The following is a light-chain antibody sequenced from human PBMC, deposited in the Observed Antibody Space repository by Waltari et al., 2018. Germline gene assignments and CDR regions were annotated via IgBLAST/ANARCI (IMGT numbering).Light chain of an antibody. CDR2: DVY. J-gene: IGLJ2*01. V-gene: IGLV2-14*03. Sequence: QSALTQPASVSGSPGQSITISCIGSSSDVGAYDLVSWYQQYPCKAPKLLIFDVYKRPSGVSSRFSASKSANTASLTISGLQADDEGDYFCSSYSTSNTFVLFGGGTKLTVL. CDR1: SSDVGAYDL. CDR3: SSYSTSNTFVL.